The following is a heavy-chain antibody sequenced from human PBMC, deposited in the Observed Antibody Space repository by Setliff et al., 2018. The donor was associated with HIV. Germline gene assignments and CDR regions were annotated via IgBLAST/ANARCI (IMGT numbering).Heavy chain of an antibody. CDR2: IYHSGST. Sequence: SETLSLTCAVSGDSISSSNWWCWVRQAPGKGLEWIGEIYHSGSTNYNPSLKSRVTISVDKSKNQFSLKLSSVTAADTAVYFCATSVVGVAGSRDIDYWGQGTLVTVSS. CDR3: ATSVVGVAGSRDIDY. CDR1: GDSISSSNW. D-gene: IGHD6-19*01. V-gene: IGHV4-4*02. J-gene: IGHJ4*02.